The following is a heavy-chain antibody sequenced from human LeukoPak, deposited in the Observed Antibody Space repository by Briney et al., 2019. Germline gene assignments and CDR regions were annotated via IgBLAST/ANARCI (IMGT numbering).Heavy chain of an antibody. CDR2: ISGSGGNT. Sequence: GSLLLSCVVSGFTFSSYGMSWVRQAPGKGLEWVSGISGSGGNTYYADSVKGRVTISRDNSKNTLYLQMNSLRAGDTAVYYCAKDGQLRGQGTLVTVSS. J-gene: IGHJ4*02. CDR3: AKDGQL. CDR1: GFTFSSYG. D-gene: IGHD5-24*01. V-gene: IGHV3-23*01.